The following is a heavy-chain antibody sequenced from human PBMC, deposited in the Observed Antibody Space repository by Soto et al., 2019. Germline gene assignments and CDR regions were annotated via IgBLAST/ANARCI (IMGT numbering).Heavy chain of an antibody. CDR2: IFPGDSDT. V-gene: IGHV5-51*01. CDR1: GYSFTSYW. CDR3: ARSRRGAYSSGWYSPSGYYNYGIDV. Sequence: GESLKISCKGSGYSFTSYWTGWVRQMPGKGLEWMGIIFPGDSDTRYSPSFQGQVTISADTSTSTAYLQWTSLKASDTAMYYCARSRRGAYSSGWYSPSGYYNYGIDVWGQGTKVTVSS. J-gene: IGHJ6*02. D-gene: IGHD6-19*01.